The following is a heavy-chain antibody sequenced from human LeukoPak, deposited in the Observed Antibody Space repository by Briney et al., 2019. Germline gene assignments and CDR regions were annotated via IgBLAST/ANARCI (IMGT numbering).Heavy chain of an antibody. CDR2: FFHDGRT. Sequence: SETLSLTCNVPGDPVNTNYYYWAWFRQPPGEGLAWIGSFFHDGRTYYNSSLNSRLTISVDTSRNPFSLRLTSVTAADTAVYYRGRRRGDWRVNWYDPWGQGTLVTVSS. CDR1: GDPVNTNYYY. CDR3: GRRRGDWRVNWYDP. J-gene: IGHJ5*02. V-gene: IGHV4-39*01. D-gene: IGHD2-21*02.